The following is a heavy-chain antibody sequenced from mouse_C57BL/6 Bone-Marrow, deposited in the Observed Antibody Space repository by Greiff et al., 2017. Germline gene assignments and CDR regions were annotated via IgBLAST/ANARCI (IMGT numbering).Heavy chain of an antibody. V-gene: IGHV5-4*01. CDR1: GFTFSSYA. J-gene: IGHJ2*01. CDR2: ISDGGSYT. Sequence: EVHLVESGGGLVKPGGSLKLSCAASGFTFSSYAMSWVRQTPEKRLEWVATISDGGSYTYYPDNVKGRFTISRDNAKNNLYLQMSHLKSEDTAMYYCARGLTGYFYYWGQGTTLTVSS. CDR3: ARGLTGYFYY.